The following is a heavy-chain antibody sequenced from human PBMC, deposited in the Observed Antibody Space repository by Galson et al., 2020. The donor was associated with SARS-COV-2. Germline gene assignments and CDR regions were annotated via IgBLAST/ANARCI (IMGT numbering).Heavy chain of an antibody. CDR2: IWYDGSNK. CDR3: AKDLEDQPYDFWGGY. D-gene: IGHD3-3*01. CDR1: GFTFSSYG. V-gene: IGHV3-33*03. J-gene: IGHJ4*02. Sequence: QLGESLKISCAASGFTFSSYGMHWVRQAPGKGLEWVAVIWYDGSNKYYADSVKGRFTIYRDKSKNTLYLQMNSLRAEDTAVYYCAKDLEDQPYDFWGGYWGQGTLVTVSS.